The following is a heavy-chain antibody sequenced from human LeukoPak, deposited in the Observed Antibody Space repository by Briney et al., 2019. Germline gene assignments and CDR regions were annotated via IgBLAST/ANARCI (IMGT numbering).Heavy chain of an antibody. CDR1: GYTFTDYY. V-gene: IGHV1-2*02. CDR2: INPNSGDT. J-gene: IGHJ4*02. CDR3: ARDMDTGPDLFDY. Sequence: EASVKVSCTASGYTFTDYYLHWVRQAPGQGLEWMGWINPNSGDTDYAQKFQGRVTMTRDTSISTAYMELSRLRYDDTAVYYCARDMDTGPDLFDYWGQGTLVTVSS. D-gene: IGHD5-18*01.